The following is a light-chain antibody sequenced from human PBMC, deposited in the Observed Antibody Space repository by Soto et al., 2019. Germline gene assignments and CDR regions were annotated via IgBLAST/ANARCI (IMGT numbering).Light chain of an antibody. CDR2: AAS. Sequence: AIQMTQSPSSLSASVGDRVTITCRASQGIRNDLGWYQQKPGKAPKLLIYAASSLQSGVPSRFSGSGAGTDCTRTISSLQPEDVATYYCLQDYNYTWTFGQGTQVDI. J-gene: IGKJ1*01. CDR1: QGIRND. CDR3: LQDYNYTWT. V-gene: IGKV1-6*01.